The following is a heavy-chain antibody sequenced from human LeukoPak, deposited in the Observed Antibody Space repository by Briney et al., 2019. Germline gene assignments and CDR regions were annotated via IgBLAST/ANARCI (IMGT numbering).Heavy chain of an antibody. J-gene: IGHJ4*02. Sequence: GGSLRLSCAASGFDFGRNGMHWVRQAPGKGLGWVTFIRFDGTNKFYRPSVRGRFTVSRDNSKNTLYLQMNSLRAEDTAVYYCATDFDDVNGDYYYIPQYWGRGMLVAVSS. D-gene: IGHD3-3*01. CDR1: GFDFGRNG. CDR3: ATDFDDVNGDYYYIPQY. V-gene: IGHV3-30*02. CDR2: IRFDGTNK.